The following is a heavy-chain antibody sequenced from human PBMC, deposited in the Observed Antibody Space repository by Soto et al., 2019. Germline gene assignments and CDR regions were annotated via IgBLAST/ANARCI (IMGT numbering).Heavy chain of an antibody. CDR2: IYSNSST. V-gene: IGHV3-66*01. CDR3: ARDPYY. CDR1: GFTLSSNY. J-gene: IGHJ4*02. Sequence: EVQLVESGGGLVQPGGSLRLSCVVSGFTLSSNYMSWVRQAPGKGLEWVSIIYSNSSTYYADSVKGSFTISRDNSTNTLYLQLNSLRDADTAVDYCARDPYYWGQGTLVTVSS.